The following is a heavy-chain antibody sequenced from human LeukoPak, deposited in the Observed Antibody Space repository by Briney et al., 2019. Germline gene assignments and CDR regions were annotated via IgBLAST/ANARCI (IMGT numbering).Heavy chain of an antibody. CDR3: ANLNIGTATSRDY. CDR2: ISYDGSNK. J-gene: IGHJ4*02. CDR1: GFTFSSYG. D-gene: IGHD5-18*01. V-gene: IGHV3-30*18. Sequence: GGSLRLSCAASGFTFSSYGMHWVRQAPGKGLEWVAVISYDGSNKYYADSMKGRFTISRDNSKNTLYLQMNSLRAEDTAVYYCANLNIGTATSRDYWGQGTLVTVSS.